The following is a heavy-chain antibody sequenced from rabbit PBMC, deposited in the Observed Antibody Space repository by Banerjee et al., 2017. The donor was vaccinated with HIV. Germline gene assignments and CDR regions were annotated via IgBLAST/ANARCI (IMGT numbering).Heavy chain of an antibody. CDR2: IDTGSSGFT. J-gene: IGHJ6*01. CDR3: ARDSSSSFSSYGMDL. Sequence: QSLEESGGDLVKPGASLTLTCTASGVSFSFNSYMCWAAQPPGKGLEWIACIDTGSSGFTYFASWAKGRFTISRTSSTTVTLQATSLTAADTATYFCARDSSSSFSSYGMDLWGPGTLVTVS. D-gene: IGHD1-1*01. V-gene: IGHV1S40*01. CDR1: GVSFSFNSY.